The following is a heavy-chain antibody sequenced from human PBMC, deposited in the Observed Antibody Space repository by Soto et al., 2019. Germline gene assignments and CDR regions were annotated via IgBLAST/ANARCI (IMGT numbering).Heavy chain of an antibody. Sequence: GGSLRLSCAASGFTFSSYSMNWVRQAPGKGLEWVSSISSSSSYIYYADSVKGRFTISREKAKNSLYLQMNSLRAEDTVVYYCASPAGYYDFWRGASHAFDIWGQGTMVTVSS. CDR1: GFTFSSYS. V-gene: IGHV3-21*01. CDR3: ASPAGYYDFWRGASHAFDI. J-gene: IGHJ3*02. CDR2: ISSSSSYI. D-gene: IGHD3-3*01.